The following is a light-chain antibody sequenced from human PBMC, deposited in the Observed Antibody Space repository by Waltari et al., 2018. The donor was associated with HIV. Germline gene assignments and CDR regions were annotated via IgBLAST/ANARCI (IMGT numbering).Light chain of an antibody. V-gene: IGLV6-57*01. Sequence: NFMLTQPHSVSESPGKTVTISCTRSSGSIASNYVQWYQQRPGSSPTTVIYKDDQRPSGVPDRFSGSIDSSSNSASLTISGLRPEDEADYYCQSYDNGNPVLFGGGTKLTVL. CDR2: KDD. CDR1: SGSIASNY. J-gene: IGLJ2*01. CDR3: QSYDNGNPVL.